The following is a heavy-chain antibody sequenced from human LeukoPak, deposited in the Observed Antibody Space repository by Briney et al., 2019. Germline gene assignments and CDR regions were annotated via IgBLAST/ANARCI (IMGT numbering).Heavy chain of an antibody. Sequence: SETLSLTCTVSGYSISSGYYWGWIRQPPGKGLEWIGEINHSGSTNYNPSPKSRVTISVDTSKNQFSLKLSSVTAADTAVYYCARGPNRGAMDHLTNAFDIWGQGTMVTVSS. J-gene: IGHJ3*02. V-gene: IGHV4-38-2*02. CDR3: ARGPNRGAMDHLTNAFDI. CDR2: INHSGST. CDR1: GYSISSGYY. D-gene: IGHD5-18*01.